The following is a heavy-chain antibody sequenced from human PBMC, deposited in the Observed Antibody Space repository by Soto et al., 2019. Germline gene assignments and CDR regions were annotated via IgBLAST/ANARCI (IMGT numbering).Heavy chain of an antibody. CDR1: GFSFRSYS. D-gene: IGHD6-6*01. J-gene: IGHJ4*02. CDR2: ISSSSNSI. V-gene: IGHV3-48*01. Sequence: EVQLVESGGGLVQPGASLRLSCAASGFSFRSYSMNWVRQASGSGPECVSYISSSSNSIYYADSVKGRFTISRDNAKNSLHLQISSQRAEDTAVYYCATPLECSTTICVRWGQGTLVTVSS. CDR3: ATPLECSTTICVR.